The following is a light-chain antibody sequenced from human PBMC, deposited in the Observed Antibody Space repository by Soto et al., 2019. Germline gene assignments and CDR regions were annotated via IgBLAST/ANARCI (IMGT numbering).Light chain of an antibody. CDR2: AAS. CDR3: LQHKTYPLS. V-gene: IGKV1-17*01. Sequence: DIQMTQSPSSLSASIGDRITITCRATQAIGTDLGWYQQKPGKAPKRLIYAASNLESGVPSRFSGAGSGTDFTLTISSLQPEDCATYYCLQHKTYPLSFGGGTKVEVK. CDR1: QAIGTD. J-gene: IGKJ4*01.